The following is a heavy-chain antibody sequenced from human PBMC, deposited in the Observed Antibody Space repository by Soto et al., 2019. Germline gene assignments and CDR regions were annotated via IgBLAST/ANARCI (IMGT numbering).Heavy chain of an antibody. J-gene: IGHJ4*02. CDR1: GGSISSGGYY. CDR3: ARASIQLGQDFDY. CDR2: IYYSGST. V-gene: IGHV4-31*03. Sequence: SETLSLTCTVSGGSISSGGYYWSWIRQHPGKGLEWIGYIYYSGSTYYNPSLKSRVTISVDTSKNQFSLKLSSVTAADTAVYYCARASIQLGQDFDYWGQGTLVTVSS. D-gene: IGHD5-18*01.